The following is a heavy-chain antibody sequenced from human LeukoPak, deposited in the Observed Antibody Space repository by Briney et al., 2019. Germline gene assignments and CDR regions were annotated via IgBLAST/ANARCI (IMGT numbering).Heavy chain of an antibody. CDR2: IYYSGTT. J-gene: IGHJ4*02. Sequence: PSQTLSLTCTVSGGSISSGDDYWSWIHQPPGKGLEWIGYIYYSGTTYYNPSLKSRASISVDTSKNQFSLKLSSVTAADTALYFCARLVGYYSRGSCYHFDYWGQGSLVTVSS. CDR1: GGSISSGDDY. V-gene: IGHV4-30-4*01. CDR3: ARLVGYYSRGSCYHFDY. D-gene: IGHD2-15*01.